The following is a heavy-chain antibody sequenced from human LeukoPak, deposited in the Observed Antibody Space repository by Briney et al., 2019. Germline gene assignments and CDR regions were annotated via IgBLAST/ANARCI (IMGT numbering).Heavy chain of an antibody. V-gene: IGHV3-66*01. Sequence: GGSLRLSCAASGFTVSRNYMSWVRQAPGKGLEWVSALYIGGNTYYTDFVKGRFTISRDNSKNTLYLQMNSLRAEDTALYHCARVLVGSYYYDSSGLLYYFDYWGQGTLVTVSS. J-gene: IGHJ4*02. CDR2: LYIGGNT. D-gene: IGHD3-22*01. CDR3: ARVLVGSYYYDSSGLLYYFDY. CDR1: GFTVSRNY.